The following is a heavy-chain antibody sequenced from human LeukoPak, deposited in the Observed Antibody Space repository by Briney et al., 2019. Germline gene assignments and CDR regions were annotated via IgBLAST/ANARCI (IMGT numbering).Heavy chain of an antibody. CDR1: GGSISSTNW. V-gene: IGHV4-4*02. J-gene: IGHJ4*02. Sequence: PSGTLSLTCGVSGGSISSTNWWSWVRPPPGQGLEWIGEISLSGRTNYNPSLNSRVTMSLDESKNQLSLNLTSVTAADTAIYYCSRESGPFCPFGYWGQGTLVTVPP. D-gene: IGHD1-26*01. CDR2: ISLSGRT. CDR3: SRESGPFCPFGY.